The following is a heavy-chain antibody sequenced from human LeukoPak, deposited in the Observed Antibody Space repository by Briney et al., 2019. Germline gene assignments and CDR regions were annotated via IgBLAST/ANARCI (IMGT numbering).Heavy chain of an antibody. CDR1: GYTFTGYY. CDR2: INANSGDT. D-gene: IGHD3-22*01. V-gene: IGHV1-2*02. Sequence: APVKVSCKASGYTFTGYYMQWVRLAPGQGLEWMGWINANSGDTKYAQKFQGRVTMTRDTSISTAYMELRRLRSDDTAMYYCEREISGYSDYWGQGTLVTVYS. J-gene: IGHJ4*02. CDR3: EREISGYSDY.